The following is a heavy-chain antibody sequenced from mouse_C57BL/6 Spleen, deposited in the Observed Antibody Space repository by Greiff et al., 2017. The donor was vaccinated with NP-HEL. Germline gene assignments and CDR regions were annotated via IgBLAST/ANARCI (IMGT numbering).Heavy chain of an antibody. CDR1: GFTFSDYG. V-gene: IGHV5-17*01. Sequence: EVNVVESGGGLVKPGGSLKLSCAASGFTFSDYGMHWVRQAPEKGLEWVAYISSGSSTIYYAATVKGRFTISRDNAKNTLFLQMTSLRSEDTAMYYCARSPYYYGSSYGWYFDVWGTGTTVTVSS. D-gene: IGHD1-1*01. J-gene: IGHJ1*03. CDR3: ARSPYYYGSSYGWYFDV. CDR2: ISSGSSTI.